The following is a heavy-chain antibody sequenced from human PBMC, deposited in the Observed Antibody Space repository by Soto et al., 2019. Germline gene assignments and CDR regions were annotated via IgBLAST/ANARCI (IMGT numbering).Heavy chain of an antibody. CDR1: GFTFSSYA. J-gene: IGHJ4*02. CDR3: APTGLRTLFFDY. CDR2: ISGSGGST. D-gene: IGHD1-7*01. V-gene: IGHV3-23*01. Sequence: GGSLRLSCAASGFTFSSYAMSWVRQAPGKGLEWVSAISGSGGSTYYADSVKGRFTISRDNSKNTLYLQMNSLRAEDTAVYYCAPTGLRTLFFDYWGQGTLVTVSS.